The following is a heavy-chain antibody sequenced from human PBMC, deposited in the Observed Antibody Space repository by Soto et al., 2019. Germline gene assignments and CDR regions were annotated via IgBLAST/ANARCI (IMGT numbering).Heavy chain of an antibody. D-gene: IGHD2-15*01. V-gene: IGHV1-2*04. CDR3: ARARSSCYGLCPLDY. J-gene: IGHJ4*02. CDR2: INPNSGGT. CDR1: GYTFTGYY. Sequence: ASVKVSCKASGYTFTGYYMHWVRQAPGQGLEWMGWINPNSGGTNYAQKFQGWVTMTRDTSISTAYMELSRLRSDDTAVYYCARARSSCYGLCPLDYWGQGTLVTVSS.